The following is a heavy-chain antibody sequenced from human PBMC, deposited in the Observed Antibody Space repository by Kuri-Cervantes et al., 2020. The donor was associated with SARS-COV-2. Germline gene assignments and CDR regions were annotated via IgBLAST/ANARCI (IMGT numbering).Heavy chain of an antibody. CDR1: GYTFTGYY. Sequence: ASVKVSCKASGYTFTGYYMHWVRQAPGQGLEWMGWINPNSGSTNYAQKFQGWVTMTRDTSISTAYMELSRLRSDDTAVYYCARGLDTAMAYYFDYWGQGTLVTVSS. CDR2: INPNSGST. D-gene: IGHD5-18*01. J-gene: IGHJ4*02. CDR3: ARGLDTAMAYYFDY. V-gene: IGHV1-2*04.